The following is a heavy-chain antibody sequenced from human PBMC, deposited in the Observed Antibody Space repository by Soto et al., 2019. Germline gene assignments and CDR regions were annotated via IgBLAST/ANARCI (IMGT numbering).Heavy chain of an antibody. D-gene: IGHD2-15*01. V-gene: IGHV4-59*01. Sequence: PSETLSLTCSVSGGSLRNVYWSWIRQPPGMGLGWIGFIFHSGNAKYNPSLQSRVTMSVDTSKNQLSLTVESVTAADTAVYFCARAHAPTLPFDFWGQGTLVTVSS. CDR1: GGSLRNVY. CDR2: IFHSGNA. CDR3: ARAHAPTLPFDF. J-gene: IGHJ4*02.